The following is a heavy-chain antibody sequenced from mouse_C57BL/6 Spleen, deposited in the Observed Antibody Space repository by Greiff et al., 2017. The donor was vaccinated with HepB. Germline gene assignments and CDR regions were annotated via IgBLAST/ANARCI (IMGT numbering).Heavy chain of an antibody. CDR3: ARGNWDVRYFDV. CDR1: GYTFTSYW. J-gene: IGHJ1*03. D-gene: IGHD4-1*01. V-gene: IGHV1-69*01. CDR2: IDPSDSYT. Sequence: VQLQQSGAELVMPGASVKLSCKASGYTFTSYWMHWVKQRPGQGLEWIGEIDPSDSYTNYNQKFKGKSTLTVDKSSSTAYMQLSSLTSEDSAVYYRARGNWDVRYFDVWGTGTTVTVSS.